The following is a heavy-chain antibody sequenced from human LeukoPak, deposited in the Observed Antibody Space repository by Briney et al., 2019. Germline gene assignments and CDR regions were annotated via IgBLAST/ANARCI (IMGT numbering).Heavy chain of an antibody. V-gene: IGHV3-30*18. CDR3: AKDVKMFRGPMIMRHFDY. Sequence: PGGSLRLSCAASGFTFDDYGMHWVRQPPGKGLEWVALISFDGSEKYYAESVKGRFTISRDNSKNTLYLQMNSVRAEDTALYFCAKDVKMFRGPMIMRHFDYWGQGSLVTVSS. J-gene: IGHJ4*02. CDR2: ISFDGSEK. CDR1: GFTFDDYG. D-gene: IGHD3-10*01.